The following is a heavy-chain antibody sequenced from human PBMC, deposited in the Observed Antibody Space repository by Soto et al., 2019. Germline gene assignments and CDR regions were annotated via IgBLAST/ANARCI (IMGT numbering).Heavy chain of an antibody. Sequence: QAQLVQSGAEVKKPGASVKVSCKASGYNFTRFGISWVRQAPGQGLEWMGWISAHNGDTNYVQKFQGRVTMTTDTSTRTTYMELRSLRYDDTAVYYCARLYIVGPAMLCGMDVWGQGTTVTVSS. D-gene: IGHD1-26*01. CDR3: ARLYIVGPAMLCGMDV. V-gene: IGHV1-18*01. CDR2: ISAHNGDT. J-gene: IGHJ6*02. CDR1: GYNFTRFG.